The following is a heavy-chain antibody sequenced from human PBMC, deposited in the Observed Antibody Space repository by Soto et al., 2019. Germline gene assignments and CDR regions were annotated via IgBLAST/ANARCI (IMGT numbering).Heavy chain of an antibody. J-gene: IGHJ4*02. Sequence: QVHLQESGPGLVRPSETLSLSCSVSGDSMATGGHYYNWIRHLPGKGLEWIGYIYYSGATSYSPSLRPRATISIDTSKIQFSLRLISVTAADTALYFCARDKDLEPTVWGYWGQGIQVTVSS. D-gene: IGHD7-27*01. CDR1: GDSMATGGHY. CDR2: IYYSGAT. V-gene: IGHV4-31*02. CDR3: ARDKDLEPTVWGY.